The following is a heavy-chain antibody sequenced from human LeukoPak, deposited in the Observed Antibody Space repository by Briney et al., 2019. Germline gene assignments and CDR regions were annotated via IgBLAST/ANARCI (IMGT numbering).Heavy chain of an antibody. CDR3: AKAWGYEASGPDY. Sequence: GGSLRLSCAASGFTFSSYGMHWVRQAPGKGLEWVAVISYDGSNKYYADSVKGRFTISRDNSKNTLYLQMNSLRAEDTAVYYCAKAWGYEASGPDYWGQGTLVTVSS. CDR2: ISYDGSNK. CDR1: GFTFSSYG. D-gene: IGHD5-12*01. J-gene: IGHJ4*02. V-gene: IGHV3-30*18.